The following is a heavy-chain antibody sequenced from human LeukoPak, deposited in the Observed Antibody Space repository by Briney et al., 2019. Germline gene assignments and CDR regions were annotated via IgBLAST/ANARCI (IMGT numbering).Heavy chain of an antibody. Sequence: GRSLRLSCAASGFTFSSYGMHWVRQAPGKGLEWVAVISYDGSNKYYADSVKGRFTISRDNSKNTLYLQMNSLRAEDTAVYYCANPGEPWLVSGVPDYWGQGTLVTVSS. J-gene: IGHJ4*02. V-gene: IGHV3-30*18. CDR3: ANPGEPWLVSGVPDY. D-gene: IGHD6-19*01. CDR1: GFTFSSYG. CDR2: ISYDGSNK.